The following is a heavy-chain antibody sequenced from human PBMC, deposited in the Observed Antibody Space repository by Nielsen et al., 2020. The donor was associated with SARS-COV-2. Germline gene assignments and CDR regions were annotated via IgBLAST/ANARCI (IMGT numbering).Heavy chain of an antibody. D-gene: IGHD3-22*01. V-gene: IGHV3-9*01. CDR2: ISWNSGSI. CDR3: AKDSYDTFDY. CDR1: GFTFSGSA. Sequence: GGSLRLSCAASGFTFSGSAMHWVRQAPGKGLEWVSGISWNSGSIGYADSVKGRFTISRDNAKNSLYLQMNSLRAEDTALYYCAKDSYDTFDYWGQGTLVTVSS. J-gene: IGHJ4*02.